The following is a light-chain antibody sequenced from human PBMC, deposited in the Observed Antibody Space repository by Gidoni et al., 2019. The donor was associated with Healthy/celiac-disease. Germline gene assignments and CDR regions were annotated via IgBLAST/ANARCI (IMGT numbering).Light chain of an antibody. Sequence: DIVLTQSPATLSLSPGERATLSCRASQRVSSYLAWYQQQPGQAPRLLIYDASNRATGIPARFSGSGSGTDFTLTISSLEPEDFAVYYCQQRSNWRGTFGQGTKLEIK. CDR1: QRVSSY. CDR3: QQRSNWRGT. J-gene: IGKJ2*02. V-gene: IGKV3-11*01. CDR2: DAS.